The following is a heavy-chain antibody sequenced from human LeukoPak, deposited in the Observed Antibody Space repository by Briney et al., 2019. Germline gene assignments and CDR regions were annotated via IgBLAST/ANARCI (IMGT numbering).Heavy chain of an antibody. CDR2: IYHSGST. J-gene: IGHJ4*02. Sequence: SETLSLTCTVSGGSISSGGYYWSWIRQPPGKGLEWIGYIYHSGSTYYNPSLKSRVTISVDRSKNQFSLKLSSVTAAGTAVYYCASHRWGRDGYNWDYWGQGTLVTVSS. CDR1: GGSISSGGYY. D-gene: IGHD5-24*01. CDR3: ASHRWGRDGYNWDY. V-gene: IGHV4-30-2*01.